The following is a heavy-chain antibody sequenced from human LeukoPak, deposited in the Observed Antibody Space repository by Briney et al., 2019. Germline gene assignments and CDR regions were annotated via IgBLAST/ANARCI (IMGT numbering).Heavy chain of an antibody. CDR2: IRFDGSDK. D-gene: IGHD6-13*01. J-gene: IGHJ4*02. CDR1: GFNFNNNG. CDR3: AKGQRYSRGDY. V-gene: IGHV3-30*02. Sequence: GGSLRLSCAASGFNFNNNGMHWVRQAPGKGLEWVAFIRFDGSDKYYTDCVKGRFTISRDNSKNTLYLQMNSLRAEDTAVYYCAKGQRYSRGDYWGQGTLVTVSS.